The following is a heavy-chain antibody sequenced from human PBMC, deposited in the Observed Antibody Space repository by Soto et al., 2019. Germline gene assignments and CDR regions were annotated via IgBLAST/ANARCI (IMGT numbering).Heavy chain of an antibody. CDR3: ARAYSDAFDI. CDR2: ISSSGSGI. D-gene: IGHD2-15*01. V-gene: IGHV3-11*01. CDR1: GFTFSDYY. Sequence: PGGSLRLSCVASGFTFSDYYMTWIRQAPGKGLEWVAYISSSGSGIYYPDSVKGRFTISRDNAKNSLYLQMSSLRAEDTAVHYCARAYSDAFDIWGQGTMVTV. J-gene: IGHJ3*02.